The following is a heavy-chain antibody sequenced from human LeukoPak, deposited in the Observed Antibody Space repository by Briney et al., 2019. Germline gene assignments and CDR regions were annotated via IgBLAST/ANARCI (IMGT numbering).Heavy chain of an antibody. CDR2: MYTNGES. V-gene: IGHV4-4*07. D-gene: IGHD3-3*01. Sequence: SETLSLTCTVSGGSINSQYWSWIRQPAGKGLEWIGRMYTNGESDYNPSLKSRVTISVDRSKNQFSLKLSSVTAADTAVYYCARGESEYDFWSGYYYFDYWGQGTLVTVSS. J-gene: IGHJ4*02. CDR1: GGSINSQY. CDR3: ARGESEYDFWSGYYYFDY.